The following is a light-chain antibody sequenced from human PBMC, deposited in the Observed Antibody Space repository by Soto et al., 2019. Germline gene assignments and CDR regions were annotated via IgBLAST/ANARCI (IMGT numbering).Light chain of an antibody. CDR1: SSDVGGYNY. Sequence: QSALTQPASVSGSPGQSITISCTGTSSDVGGYNYVSWYQQHPGKAPKLMIYDVSNRPSGVSNRFSGSKSGNTASLTISGLQAEDEAEYYCSSYTSSSLRVFGGGTKLTVL. V-gene: IGLV2-14*03. CDR2: DVS. CDR3: SSYTSSSLRV. J-gene: IGLJ3*02.